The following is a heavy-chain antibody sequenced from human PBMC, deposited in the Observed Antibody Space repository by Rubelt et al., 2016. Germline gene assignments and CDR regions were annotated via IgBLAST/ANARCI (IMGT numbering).Heavy chain of an antibody. CDR3: ARDTASIILMVYDY. V-gene: IGHV3-30*04. CDR1: GFPFSSYA. J-gene: IGHJ4*02. Sequence: VQPGGSLRVSCAASGFPFSSYAMHWVRQAPGKGLEWVASISYDGSNEVYADSVKGRFTISRDNPKNTVYLQMSSLRAEDTATYYCARDTASIILMVYDYWGQGTLVAVSS. D-gene: IGHD2-8*01. CDR2: ISYDGSNE.